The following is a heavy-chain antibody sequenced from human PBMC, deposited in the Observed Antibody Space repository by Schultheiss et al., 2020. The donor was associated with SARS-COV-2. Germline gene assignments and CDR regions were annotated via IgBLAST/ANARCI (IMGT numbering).Heavy chain of an antibody. Sequence: GGSLRLSCAASGFTFSSYAMSWVRQAPGKGLEWVSAICGSGGSTYYADSVKGRFNISRDNSKNTLYLQMNSLRAEDTAVYYCARPGGSSSWTPNPFDYWGQGTLVTVSS. CDR1: GFTFSSYA. V-gene: IGHV3-23*01. CDR2: ICGSGGST. D-gene: IGHD6-13*01. CDR3: ARPGGSSSWTPNPFDY. J-gene: IGHJ4*02.